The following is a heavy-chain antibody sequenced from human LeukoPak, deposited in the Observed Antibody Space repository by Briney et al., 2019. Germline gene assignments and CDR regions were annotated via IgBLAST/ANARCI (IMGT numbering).Heavy chain of an antibody. CDR2: ISSRSNDI. D-gene: IGHD3-22*01. CDR3: ARDRAVYSDSRGYYPDAFDI. Sequence: PGGSLRLSCAASGFTFSSYKMNWVRQAPGKGLEWVSSISSRSNDIYLADSLKGRFTISRDNAKNSLYLQMNSLRAEDTAMYYCARDRAVYSDSRGYYPDAFDIWGQGTVVTVSS. CDR1: GFTFSSYK. V-gene: IGHV3-21*01. J-gene: IGHJ3*02.